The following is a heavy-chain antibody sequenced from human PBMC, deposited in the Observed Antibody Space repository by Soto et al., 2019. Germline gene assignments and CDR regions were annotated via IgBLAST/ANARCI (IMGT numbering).Heavy chain of an antibody. D-gene: IGHD2-2*01. CDR2: FAPEDGET. CDR1: GYTLTELS. CDR3: AAESCVVPAAIAPRDY. V-gene: IGHV1-24*01. J-gene: IGHJ4*01. Sequence: ASVKVSCKVSGYTLTELSMHWVRQTPGKGLEWMGSFAPEDGETVYAQKFQGRVTLTEDTSTDTAYMQLSSLRSEDTAVYYCAAESCVVPAAIAPRDYWGQ.